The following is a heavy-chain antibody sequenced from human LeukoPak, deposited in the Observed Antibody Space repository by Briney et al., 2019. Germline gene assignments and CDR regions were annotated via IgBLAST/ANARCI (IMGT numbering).Heavy chain of an antibody. CDR1: GFTFSSYS. J-gene: IGHJ4*02. Sequence: GGSLILSCAASGFTFSSYSMNWVRQAPGKGLEWVSSISSSSSYIYYADSVKGRFIISRDNAKNSLYLQMNSLRAEDTAVYYCARSRLLEADYWGQGTLVTVSS. CDR3: ARSRLLEADY. V-gene: IGHV3-21*01. CDR2: ISSSSSYI. D-gene: IGHD3-22*01.